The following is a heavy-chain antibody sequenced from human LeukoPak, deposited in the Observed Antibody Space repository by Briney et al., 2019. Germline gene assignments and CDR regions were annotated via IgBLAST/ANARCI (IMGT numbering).Heavy chain of an antibody. D-gene: IGHD3-10*01. Sequence: SETLSLTCTVSGGSISSSSYSWGWIRQPPGKGLEWIGSIYYSGGTYSNPSLKSRVTISVDTSKNQFSLKLSSVTAADTAVYYCARGSMEYYYGSGSYKDWFDPWGQGTLVTVSS. J-gene: IGHJ5*02. V-gene: IGHV4-39*01. CDR3: ARGSMEYYYGSGSYKDWFDP. CDR2: IYYSGGT. CDR1: GGSISSSSYS.